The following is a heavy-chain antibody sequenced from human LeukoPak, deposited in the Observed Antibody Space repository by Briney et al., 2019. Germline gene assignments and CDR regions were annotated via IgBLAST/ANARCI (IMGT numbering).Heavy chain of an antibody. Sequence: SETLSLTCAVYRGSFSGYYWSWIRQPPGKGLEWIGEINHSGSTNYNPSLKSRVTISVDTSKNQFSLKLSSVTAADTAVYYCARGTTYYYDSSGYYHFDYWGQGTLVTVSS. J-gene: IGHJ4*02. D-gene: IGHD3-22*01. CDR1: RGSFSGYY. CDR3: ARGTTYYYDSSGYYHFDY. CDR2: INHSGST. V-gene: IGHV4-34*01.